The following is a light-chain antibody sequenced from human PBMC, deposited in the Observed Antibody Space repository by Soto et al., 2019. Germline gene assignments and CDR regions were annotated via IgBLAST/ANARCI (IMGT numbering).Light chain of an antibody. CDR3: QQYNKWPRT. CDR1: QSVSSS. Sequence: EILMTQSPATLSVSPGERATLSCRASQSVSSSLAWYSQKPGQAPRLLIYGASTRATGIPDRFSGSGSGTEFTLTISSLQSEDFAVYYCQQYNKWPRTFGQGTKVDIK. V-gene: IGKV3-15*01. CDR2: GAS. J-gene: IGKJ1*01.